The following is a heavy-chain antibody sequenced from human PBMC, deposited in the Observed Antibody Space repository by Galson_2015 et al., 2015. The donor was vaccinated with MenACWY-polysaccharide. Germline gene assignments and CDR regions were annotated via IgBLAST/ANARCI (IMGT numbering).Heavy chain of an antibody. CDR1: GGFVSSAGYY. D-gene: IGHD2/OR15-2a*01. CDR3: ARIPSTGSSFGWFDP. CDR2: IRDSGGT. Sequence: LSLTCTVSGGFVSSAGYYWTWIRQHPEKGLEWIGYIRDSGGTYYSPSLKTRVIISVDTSKNQFSLSLSSVTAADTAVYYCARIPSTGSSFGWFDPWGLGTLVTVSS. J-gene: IGHJ5*02. V-gene: IGHV4-31*03.